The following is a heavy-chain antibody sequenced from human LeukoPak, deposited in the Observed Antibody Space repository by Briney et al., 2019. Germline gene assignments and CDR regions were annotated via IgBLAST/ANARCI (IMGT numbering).Heavy chain of an antibody. J-gene: IGHJ4*02. Sequence: PGESLRLSCAASGFTFSNVWMSWVRQVPGKGLEWVGRIRRETDGETTDHAAPVKGRFTISRDDSKNTLYLQMNSLKTEDTAVYYCVTDLVIKGYFDYWGQGALVTVSS. D-gene: IGHD2-21*01. V-gene: IGHV3-15*01. CDR1: GFTFSNVW. CDR2: IRRETDGETT. CDR3: VTDLVIKGYFDY.